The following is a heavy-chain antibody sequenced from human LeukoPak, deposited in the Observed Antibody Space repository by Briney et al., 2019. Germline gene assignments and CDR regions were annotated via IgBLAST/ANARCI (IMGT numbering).Heavy chain of an antibody. D-gene: IGHD3-22*01. V-gene: IGHV1-58*01. CDR2: IVVDSGNT. Sequence: SPVKVSCKASGFTFSSSAVQWVRQVRGQPLEWIGWIVVDSGNTNYAQKFQERVTITRDMSTSTAYMELSSLRSEDTAVYYCAADPQMYYYDSSGDYFCSWGQGTLVTVSS. CDR1: GFTFSSSA. CDR3: AADPQMYYYDSSGDYFCS. J-gene: IGHJ4*02.